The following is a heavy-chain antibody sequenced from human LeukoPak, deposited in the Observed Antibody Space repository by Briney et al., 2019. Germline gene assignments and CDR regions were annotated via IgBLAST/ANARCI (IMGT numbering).Heavy chain of an antibody. V-gene: IGHV4-61*02. D-gene: IGHD3-3*01. J-gene: IGHJ4*02. CDR2: IYTSGST. CDR3: ARETAVLRFLEWLEGGGYFDY. Sequence: SETLSLTCTVSGGSISSGSYYWSWIRQPAGKGLEWIGRIYTSGSTNYNPSLKSRVTISVDTSKNQFSLKLSFVTAADTAVYYCARETAVLRFLEWLEGGGYFDYWGQGTLVTVSS. CDR1: GGSISSGSYY.